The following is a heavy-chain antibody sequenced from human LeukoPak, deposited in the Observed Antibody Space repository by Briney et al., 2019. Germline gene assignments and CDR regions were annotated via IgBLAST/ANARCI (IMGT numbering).Heavy chain of an antibody. V-gene: IGHV3-74*01. CDR1: GFIFGNYW. Sequence: QPGGSLRLSCAASGFIFGNYWMHWVRQAPGKGLVWVSRVGRDGSITTYTDSVKGRFTISRDNAKNTLYMQMNSLRAEDTAVYYCARGPYYFYDTTGNYMHFDFWGQGTLVTVSS. D-gene: IGHD3-22*01. CDR3: ARGPYYFYDTTGNYMHFDF. CDR2: VGRDGSIT. J-gene: IGHJ4*02.